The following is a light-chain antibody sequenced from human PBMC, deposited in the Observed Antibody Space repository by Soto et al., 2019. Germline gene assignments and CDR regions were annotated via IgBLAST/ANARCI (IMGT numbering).Light chain of an antibody. V-gene: IGKV3-20*01. Sequence: ENVLTQSPGTLSLSPGEGATLSCRATQSVTSRYFAWYQQKPGQAPRLLIYGISSRATDIPDRFSGSGSGTDYTLTISRLEPEDFGVYYCQPYSTLPHTFGQGTKLEVK. CDR1: QSVTSRY. CDR2: GIS. CDR3: QPYSTLPHT. J-gene: IGKJ2*01.